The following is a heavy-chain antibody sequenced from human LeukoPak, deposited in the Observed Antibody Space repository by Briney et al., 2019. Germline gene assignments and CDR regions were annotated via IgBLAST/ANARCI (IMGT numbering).Heavy chain of an antibody. D-gene: IGHD3-10*01. V-gene: IGHV4-30-2*01. CDR2: IYHSGST. CDR1: GGSISSGGYS. CDR3: ARDSGYYYGSGRFFDY. J-gene: IGHJ4*02. Sequence: PSETLSLTCAVSGGSISSGGYSWSWIRQPPGKGLEWIGYIYHSGSTYYNPSLKSRVTISVDRSKNQFSLKLSSVTAADTAVYYCARDSGYYYGSGRFFDYWGQGTLVTVSS.